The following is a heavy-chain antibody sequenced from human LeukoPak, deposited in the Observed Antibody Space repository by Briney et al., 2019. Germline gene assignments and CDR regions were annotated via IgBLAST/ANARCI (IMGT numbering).Heavy chain of an antibody. J-gene: IGHJ4*02. Sequence: SQTLSLTCAVSGGSISSGGYSWSWIRLPPGKGLEWIGYIYHSGSTYYNPSLKSRVTISVDRSKNQFSLKLSSVTAADTAVYYCAREVTYYYDSSGYFDYWGQGTLVTVSS. CDR1: GGSISSGGYS. CDR3: AREVTYYYDSSGYFDY. V-gene: IGHV4-30-2*01. CDR2: IYHSGST. D-gene: IGHD3-22*01.